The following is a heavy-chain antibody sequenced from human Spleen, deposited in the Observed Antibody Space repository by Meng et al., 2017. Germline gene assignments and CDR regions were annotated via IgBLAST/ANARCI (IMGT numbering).Heavy chain of an antibody. CDR2: MNTKTGNP. V-gene: IGHV7-4-1*02. CDR1: GYTFTRHA. CDR3: ARDDNGAPDY. Sequence: QVQLVQSGGEVKKPGASVKVSCKTSGYTFTRHAINWVRQAPGQGLEWMGWMNTKTGNPTYAQGFTGRFVFSLDTSVSTAYLQISSLKAEDTAMYYCARDDNGAPDYWGQGTLVTVSS. J-gene: IGHJ4*02. D-gene: IGHD1-14*01.